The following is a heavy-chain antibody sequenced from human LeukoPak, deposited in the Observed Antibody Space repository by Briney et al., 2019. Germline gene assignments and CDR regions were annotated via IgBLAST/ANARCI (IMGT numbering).Heavy chain of an antibody. CDR2: INHSGST. V-gene: IGHV4-34*01. D-gene: IGHD6-13*01. CDR1: GGSISSYY. J-gene: IGHJ3*02. Sequence: PSETLSLTCTVSGGSISSYYWSWIRQPPGKGLEWIGEINHSGSTNYNPSLKSRVTISVDTSKNQFSLKLSSVTAADTAVYYCARGIAAAGMRAFDIWGQGTMVTVSS. CDR3: ARGIAAAGMRAFDI.